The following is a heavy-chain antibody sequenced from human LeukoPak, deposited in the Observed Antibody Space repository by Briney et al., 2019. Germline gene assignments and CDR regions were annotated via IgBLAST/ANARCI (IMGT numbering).Heavy chain of an antibody. Sequence: SGGSLRLSCAAPGFSLSTYWVTWVRQPPGPGLEWVANINPGGTETYYVEPVKGRFTISRDNAKNLVYLQMNSLRAEDSAVYHCGRFGYVAGVDLWGQGTLVTVSS. CDR1: GFSLSTYW. D-gene: IGHD6-19*01. V-gene: IGHV3-7*01. CDR3: GRFGYVAGVDL. CDR2: INPGGTET. J-gene: IGHJ4*02.